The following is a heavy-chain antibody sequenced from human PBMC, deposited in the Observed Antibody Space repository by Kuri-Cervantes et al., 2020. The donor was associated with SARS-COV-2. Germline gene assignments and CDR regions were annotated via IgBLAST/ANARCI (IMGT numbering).Heavy chain of an antibody. CDR1: GYSFSSYD. V-gene: IGHV1-8*02. CDR2: LNPDTGNT. CDR3: ARVKYYDFWSGYSDEGAFDY. Sequence: ASVKVSCKASGYSFSSYDINWVRQATGQGLEWMGWLNPDTGNTGNAKKFHGRVTTTRDTSTSTVYMELSSLRSEDTAVYYCARVKYYDFWSGYSDEGAFDYWGQGTLVTVSS. D-gene: IGHD3-3*01. J-gene: IGHJ4*02.